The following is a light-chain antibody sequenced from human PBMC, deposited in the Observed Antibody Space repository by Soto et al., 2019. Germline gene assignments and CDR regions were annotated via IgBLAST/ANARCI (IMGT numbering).Light chain of an antibody. CDR3: QQYDNWPQT. J-gene: IGKJ1*01. V-gene: IGKV3-15*01. Sequence: EIVRTQSPATLSLSAGERATLSCRASQSVSSNLAWYKQKPGQAPRLLSYGASTRATGIPARFSGTGSGTEFTLTVSSLKSEDFEVYYCQQYDNWPQTFGQGTKVDIK. CDR1: QSVSSN. CDR2: GAS.